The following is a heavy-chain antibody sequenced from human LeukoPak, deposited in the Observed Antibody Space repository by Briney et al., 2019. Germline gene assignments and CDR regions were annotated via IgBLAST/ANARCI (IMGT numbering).Heavy chain of an antibody. V-gene: IGHV1-2*02. Sequence: ASVKVSCKASGYTFTGYYMHWVRQAPGQGLEWMGWINPNSGGTNYAQKFQGRVTMTRDTSISTAYMELSRLRSDDTAVYYCARYSGSYQGSFDYWGQGTLVTVSS. CDR2: INPNSGGT. CDR1: GYTFTGYY. D-gene: IGHD1-26*01. J-gene: IGHJ4*02. CDR3: ARYSGSYQGSFDY.